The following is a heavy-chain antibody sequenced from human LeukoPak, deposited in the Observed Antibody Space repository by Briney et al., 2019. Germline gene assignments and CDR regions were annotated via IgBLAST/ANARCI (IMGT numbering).Heavy chain of an antibody. CDR1: GGTFSSYA. J-gene: IGHJ4*02. Sequence: SVKVSCKASGGTFSSYAISWVRQAPGQGLEWMGGIIPIFGTANYAQKFQGRVTITTDESTSTAYMELSSLRSEDTAVYYCARESYYYDSSGYQYYFDYWGQGTLVTVSS. V-gene: IGHV1-69*05. CDR3: ARESYYYDSSGYQYYFDY. CDR2: IIPIFGTA. D-gene: IGHD3-22*01.